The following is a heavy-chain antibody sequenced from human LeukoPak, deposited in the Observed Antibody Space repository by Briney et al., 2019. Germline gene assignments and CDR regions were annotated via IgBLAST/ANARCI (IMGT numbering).Heavy chain of an antibody. V-gene: IGHV4-34*01. CDR1: GGSFSGYY. J-gene: IGHJ3*02. CDR2: INHSGST. CDR3: AGIRRNAFDI. Sequence: SETLSLTCAVYGGSFSGYYWSWIRQPPGKGLEWIGEINHSGSTNYNPSLKSRVTISVDTSKNQFSLKLSSVTAADTAVYYCAGIRRNAFDIWGQGTMVTVSS.